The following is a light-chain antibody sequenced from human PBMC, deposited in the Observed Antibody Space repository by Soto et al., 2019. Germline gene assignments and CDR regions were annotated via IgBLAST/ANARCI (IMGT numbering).Light chain of an antibody. Sequence: DLQMTQSPSSVSASVGDTVTITCRASQSISTRLAWYQQKPGTVPTLLIYAASSLQSGVPSRFSGSGAGTEFTLTITSLQPEDFGTYYCQQGDSFPITFGQGTRLDIK. CDR2: AAS. CDR1: QSISTR. V-gene: IGKV1-12*01. J-gene: IGKJ5*01. CDR3: QQGDSFPIT.